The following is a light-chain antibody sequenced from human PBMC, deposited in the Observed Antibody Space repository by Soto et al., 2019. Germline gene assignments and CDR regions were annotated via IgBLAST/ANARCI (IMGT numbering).Light chain of an antibody. CDR2: DAS. V-gene: IGKV3-15*01. Sequence: EIVMTQSPATLSVSPGERATLSCRASQSVSSSLAWYQQKPGQAPRLLIYDASTRATGIPARFSGSGSGTEFTLTISSLQSEDFAVYYCQQYKDWPTTFGQGTKVEIK. CDR1: QSVSSS. CDR3: QQYKDWPTT. J-gene: IGKJ1*01.